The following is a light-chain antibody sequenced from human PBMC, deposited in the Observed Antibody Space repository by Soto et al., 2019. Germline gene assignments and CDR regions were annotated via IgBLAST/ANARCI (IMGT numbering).Light chain of an antibody. CDR3: QQYNNWPQRT. CDR1: QSVYSS. J-gene: IGKJ1*01. CDR2: GAS. Sequence: DTVMTQSPATLSVSPGERATLSCRASQSVYSSLAWYQQKPGQAPRLLIYGASTRATGIPARFSGSGSGTESTLTIRRLQSEDFAVYYCQQYNNWPQRTFREGTKVHIX. V-gene: IGKV3-15*01.